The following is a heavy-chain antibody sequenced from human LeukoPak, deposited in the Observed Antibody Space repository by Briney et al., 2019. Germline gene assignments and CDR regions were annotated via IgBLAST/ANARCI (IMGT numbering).Heavy chain of an antibody. V-gene: IGHV3-23*01. J-gene: IGHJ4*02. D-gene: IGHD3-10*01. Sequence: GGSLRLSCAASGFTFSSYTMSWVRQAPGKGLEWVSTITTSDGNTYYADSVKGRFTVSRDNSKNTLFLQMNSLRAEDTAVYYCARDRDLLDYWGQGTLVTVSS. CDR2: ITTSDGNT. CDR1: GFTFSSYT. CDR3: ARDRDLLDY.